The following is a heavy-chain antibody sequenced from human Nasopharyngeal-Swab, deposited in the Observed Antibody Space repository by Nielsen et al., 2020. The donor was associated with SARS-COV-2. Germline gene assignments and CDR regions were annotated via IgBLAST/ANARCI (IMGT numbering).Heavy chain of an antibody. CDR3: ATWGIGYGENAHATFDS. V-gene: IGHV1-69*10. J-gene: IGHJ4*02. CDR2: IIVNLGMT. Sequence: SVKVSCKVSGGTFSKYAISWVRQAPAQGLEWMGGIIVNLGMTKYAQKFKGSVIINADESTGTAYMELSSLRSEDTAVYYCATWGIGYGENAHATFDSWGQGTQVTVSS. D-gene: IGHD4-17*01. CDR1: GGTFSKYA.